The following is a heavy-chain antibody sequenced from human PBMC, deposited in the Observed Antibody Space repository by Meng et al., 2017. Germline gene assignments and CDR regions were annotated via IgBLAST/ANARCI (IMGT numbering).Heavy chain of an antibody. Sequence: GESLKISCAASGFTFSDYYMSWIRQAPGTGLEWVAYITTSGSNIYYADSVKGRFTISRDNAKNSLYLQMNSLRAEDTAVYYCARGRLRYFGWLSDALDIWGQGTMVTVSS. J-gene: IGHJ3*02. CDR2: ITTSGSNI. D-gene: IGHD3-9*01. CDR3: ARGRLRYFGWLSDALDI. V-gene: IGHV3-11*04. CDR1: GFTFSDYY.